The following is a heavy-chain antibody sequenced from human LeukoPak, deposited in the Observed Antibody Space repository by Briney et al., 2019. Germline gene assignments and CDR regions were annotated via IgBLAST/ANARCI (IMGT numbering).Heavy chain of an antibody. V-gene: IGHV4-4*09. CDR1: GGSISSYY. J-gene: IGHJ4*02. CDR3: ARRKLAGRGHYFDY. Sequence: PSETLSLTCTVSGGSISSYYWSWIRQPPGKGLEWIGYIYTSGSTNYNPSLKSRVTISVDTSKNQFSLKLSSVTAADTAVYYCARRKLAGRGHYFDYWGQGTLVTVSS. CDR2: IYTSGST. D-gene: IGHD6-13*01.